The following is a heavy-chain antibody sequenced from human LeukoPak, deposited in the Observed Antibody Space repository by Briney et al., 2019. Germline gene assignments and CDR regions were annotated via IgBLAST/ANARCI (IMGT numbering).Heavy chain of an antibody. CDR3: ARGDDVGFDF. V-gene: IGHV3-21*01. CDR2: ISSTTVYI. Sequence: GGSLRLSCAASGFTFSSYTMNWVRQAPGKGLEWVSSISSTTVYIFYAASVKGRFTISRDNAKNSLFLHMNSLRAEDTATYYCARGDDVGFDFWGQGTLVTVSS. J-gene: IGHJ4*02. D-gene: IGHD1-1*01. CDR1: GFTFSSYT.